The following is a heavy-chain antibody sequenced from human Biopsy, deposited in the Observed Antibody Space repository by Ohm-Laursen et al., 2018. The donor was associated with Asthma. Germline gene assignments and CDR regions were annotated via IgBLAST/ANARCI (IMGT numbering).Heavy chain of an antibody. V-gene: IGHV4-34*01. CDR3: ARAAITGIRGWFDP. J-gene: IGHJ5*02. CDR2: IDQSGYT. CDR1: GGYLTGHY. Sequence: GTLSLTRTVYGGYLTGHYWNWIRQPPGKGLEWIGEIDQSGYTNYNPSLKSRVTISADTSKNQFHLNPSSVTAADTAVYFCARAAITGIRGWFDPWGQGTQVTVSS. D-gene: IGHD1-20*01.